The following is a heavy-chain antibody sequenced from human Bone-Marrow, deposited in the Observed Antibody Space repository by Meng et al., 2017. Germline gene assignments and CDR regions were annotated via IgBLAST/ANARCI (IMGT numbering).Heavy chain of an antibody. CDR2: VSFSGNT. CDR3: VRGVSGTVADY. CDR1: GASISSYY. Sequence: QVQLQESGPGLVKPSETLSLTCTVSGASISSYYWGWIRQPPGKGLEWIGYVSFSGNTNYNPSLRSRVTLSLDTSKNQFSLKLTSVTAADTALYYCVRGVSGTVADYWGQGTLVTVSS. D-gene: IGHD1-1*01. J-gene: IGHJ4*02. V-gene: IGHV4-59*12.